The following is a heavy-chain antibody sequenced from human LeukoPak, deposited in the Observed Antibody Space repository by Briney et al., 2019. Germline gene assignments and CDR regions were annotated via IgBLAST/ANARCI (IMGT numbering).Heavy chain of an antibody. Sequence: SETLSLTCTVSGASISNYYWSWIRQTPEEGLEWMGHIHSSGGSSYYPSLKSRLTLSIDTSRNRLSLKLPSVTAADTAVYFCARLGSYHDFWGQGALATVSS. V-gene: IGHV4-4*09. D-gene: IGHD1-26*01. CDR2: IHSSGGS. J-gene: IGHJ4*02. CDR3: ARLGSYHDF. CDR1: GASISNYY.